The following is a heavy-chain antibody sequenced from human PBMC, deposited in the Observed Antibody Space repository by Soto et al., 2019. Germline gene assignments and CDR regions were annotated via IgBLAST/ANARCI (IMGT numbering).Heavy chain of an antibody. Sequence: SLTCTVSGGSISSSSYYWGWIRQPPGKGLEWIGSIYYSGSTYYNPSLKSRVTISVDTSKNQFSLKLSSVTAADTAVYYCARQGLRSSYWGQGTLVTVSS. CDR3: ARQGLRSSY. V-gene: IGHV4-39*01. J-gene: IGHJ4*02. CDR2: IYYSGST. CDR1: GGSISSSSYY. D-gene: IGHD4-17*01.